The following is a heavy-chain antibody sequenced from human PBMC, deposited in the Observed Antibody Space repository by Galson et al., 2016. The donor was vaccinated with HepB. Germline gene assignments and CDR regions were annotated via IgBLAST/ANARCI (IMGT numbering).Heavy chain of an antibody. J-gene: IGHJ4*02. CDR2: TYYRSKWYN. Sequence: CAISGDSVSSRTASWNWIRQSPPRGLEWLGRTYYRSKWYNKYATSVGGRININPDTTENHFSLHLNSVTPEDTAIYYCARAWTSRPSTRQTDHFDYWGQGTLVTVSA. CDR3: ARAWTSRPSTRQTDHFDY. CDR1: GDSVSSRTAS. D-gene: IGHD1-1*01. V-gene: IGHV6-1*01.